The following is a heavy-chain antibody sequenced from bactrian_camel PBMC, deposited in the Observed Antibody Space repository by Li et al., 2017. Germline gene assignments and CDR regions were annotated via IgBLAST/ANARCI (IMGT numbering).Heavy chain of an antibody. J-gene: IGHJ6*01. Sequence: HVQLVESGGGSVQPGGTLRLACTQSIRKYCTAWFRQVPGKERELVASMRTSTPITAYYADSVKGRFTISHENTAKNTVYLQMNGLKPDDTAIYYCAAGRDADATIAARDFSYRGQGTQVTVS. V-gene: IGHV3-3*01. D-gene: IGHD4*01. CDR3: AAGRDADATIAARDFSY. CDR2: MRTSTPIT. CDR1: IRKYC.